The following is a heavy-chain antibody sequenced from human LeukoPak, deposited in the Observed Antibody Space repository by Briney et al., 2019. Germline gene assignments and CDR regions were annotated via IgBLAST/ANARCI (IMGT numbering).Heavy chain of an antibody. Sequence: SGRLSCTAALAIVSSYAVIWGRQAPGQRLEWMGGIFPIFGTANYAQKFQGRVTIPADEATSTAYMELSSLRSEDTAVYYCVRDTSYSSSSVAYWGQGTLVTVSP. CDR3: VRDTSYSSSSVAY. V-gene: IGHV1-69*13. D-gene: IGHD6-6*01. CDR1: LAIVSSYA. J-gene: IGHJ4*02. CDR2: IFPIFGTA.